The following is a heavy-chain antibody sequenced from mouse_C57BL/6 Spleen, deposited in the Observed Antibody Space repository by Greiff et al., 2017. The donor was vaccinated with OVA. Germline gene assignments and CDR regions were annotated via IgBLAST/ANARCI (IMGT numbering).Heavy chain of an antibody. CDR3: ARSGKTRRYFDV. CDR2: IYPGDGDT. V-gene: IGHV1-80*01. CDR1: GYAFSSYW. Sequence: QVQLQQSGAELVKPGASVKISCKASGYAFSSYWMNWVKQRPGKGLEWIGQIYPGDGDTNYNGKFKGKATLTADKSSSTAYMQLSSLTSEDSAFYCCARSGKTRRYFDVWGTGTTVTVSS. J-gene: IGHJ1*03. D-gene: IGHD2-1*01.